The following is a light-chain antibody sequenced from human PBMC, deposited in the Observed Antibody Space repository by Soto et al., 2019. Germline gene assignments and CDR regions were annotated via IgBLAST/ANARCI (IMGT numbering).Light chain of an antibody. CDR1: QTIRNN. Sequence: EIVMTQSPATLSVSPGERATLSCRSSQTIRNNLAWYQQKPGQAPRLLIYVASTRATDIPARFSGSGSGTDFTLTISILQSEDFAFYYCQQYNSWPLTFGGGTNVEIK. J-gene: IGKJ4*01. CDR3: QQYNSWPLT. V-gene: IGKV3-15*01. CDR2: VAS.